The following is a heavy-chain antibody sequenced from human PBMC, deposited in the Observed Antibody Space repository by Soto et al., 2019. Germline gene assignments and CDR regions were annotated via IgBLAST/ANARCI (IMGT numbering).Heavy chain of an antibody. CDR2: ISYDGSTR. CDR3: AKGAVPAGMPGYYYMDV. D-gene: IGHD2-2*01. J-gene: IGHJ6*03. V-gene: IGHV3-30*18. CDR1: GFTFSSFG. Sequence: QVQLVESGGGVVQPGRSVRLSCAASGFTFSSFGMHWVRQAPGKGLEWVAIISYDGSTRYSGDSVKGRITISRDNSKNTVYLEMNSLRVEDTAVYYCAKGAVPAGMPGYYYMDVWGKGIAVNISS.